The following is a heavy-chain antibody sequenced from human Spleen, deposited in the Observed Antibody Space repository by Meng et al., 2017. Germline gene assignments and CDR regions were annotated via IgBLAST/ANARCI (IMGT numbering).Heavy chain of an antibody. D-gene: IGHD1-26*01. CDR3: AKDLVTQWFDP. CDR1: GFTFSTYG. Sequence: GESLKISCAASGFTFSTYGMTWVRQAPGKGLEWVSTVSHSGVSTYYADSVKGRFTISRDNSKNTLYLQMNSLRVEDTAVYYCAKDLVTQWFDPWGQGTLVTGAS. CDR2: VSHSGVST. J-gene: IGHJ5*02. V-gene: IGHV3-23*01.